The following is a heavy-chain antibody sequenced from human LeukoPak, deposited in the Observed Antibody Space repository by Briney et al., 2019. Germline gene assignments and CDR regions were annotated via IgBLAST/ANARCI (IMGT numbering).Heavy chain of an antibody. CDR1: GYSFTSYW. Sequence: GESLKISCKGSGYSFTSYWIGWVRQMPGKGLEWMGIIYPGDSDTRYSPSFQGQVTISADKSISTAYLQWSSLKASDTAMCYCARHLAVAGTYSDYWGQGTLVTVSS. CDR2: IYPGDSDT. V-gene: IGHV5-51*01. D-gene: IGHD6-19*01. J-gene: IGHJ4*02. CDR3: ARHLAVAGTYSDY.